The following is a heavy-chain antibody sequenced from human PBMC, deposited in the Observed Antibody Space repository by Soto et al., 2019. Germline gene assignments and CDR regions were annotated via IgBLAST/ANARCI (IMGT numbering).Heavy chain of an antibody. CDR2: ISGSGGST. Sequence: SLRLSCAASGFTFSSYAMSWVRQAPGKGLEWVSAISGSGGSTYYADSVKGRFTISRDNSKNTLYLQMNSLRAEDTAVYYCAKEGSSGWYSNYYFDYWGQGTLVTVSS. D-gene: IGHD6-19*01. J-gene: IGHJ4*02. CDR1: GFTFSSYA. CDR3: AKEGSSGWYSNYYFDY. V-gene: IGHV3-23*01.